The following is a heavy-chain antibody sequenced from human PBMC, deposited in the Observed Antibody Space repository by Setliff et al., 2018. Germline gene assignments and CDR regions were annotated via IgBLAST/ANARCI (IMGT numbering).Heavy chain of an antibody. CDR2: INHSGRT. CDR1: GGPFSAYY. D-gene: IGHD3-10*01. V-gene: IGHV4-34*01. CDR3: ARIAYGSGSYYFDY. Sequence: LSLTCAVYGGPFSAYYWSWIRQPPGEGLEWIGEINHSGRTNYNPSLKSRVTISIDTSKSQFSLNLSSVTAADTAVYYCARIAYGSGSYYFDYWGQGTLVTVSS. J-gene: IGHJ4*02.